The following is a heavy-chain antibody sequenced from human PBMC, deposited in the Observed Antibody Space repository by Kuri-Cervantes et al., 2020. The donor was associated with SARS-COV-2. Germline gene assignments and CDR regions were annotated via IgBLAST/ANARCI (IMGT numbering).Heavy chain of an antibody. CDR1: GFTFSSYA. CDR3: ARDMTFDEYGDYFYYYMDV. D-gene: IGHD3-16*01. V-gene: IGHV3-30*04. Sequence: GGSLRLSCAASGFTFSSYAMHWVRQAPGKGLEWVAVISYDGNNKYFADSVRGRFTVSRDNSKNTLYLEMDGLRPEDTAVYYCARDMTFDEYGDYFYYYMDVRGKGATVTVSS. J-gene: IGHJ6*03. CDR2: ISYDGNNK.